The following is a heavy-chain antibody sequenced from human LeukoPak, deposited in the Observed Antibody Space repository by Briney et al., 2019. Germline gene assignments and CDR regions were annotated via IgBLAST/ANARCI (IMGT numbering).Heavy chain of an antibody. V-gene: IGHV1-69*04. CDR2: IIPILGIA. CDR3: ARDAPLYCSSTSCYTFDY. CDR1: GGTFSSYT. D-gene: IGHD2-2*02. Sequence: SVKVSCTASGGTFSSYTISWVRQAPGQGLEWMGRIIPILGIANYAQKFQGRVTITADKSTSTAYMELSSLRSEDTAVYYCARDAPLYCSSTSCYTFDYWGQGTLVTVSS. J-gene: IGHJ4*02.